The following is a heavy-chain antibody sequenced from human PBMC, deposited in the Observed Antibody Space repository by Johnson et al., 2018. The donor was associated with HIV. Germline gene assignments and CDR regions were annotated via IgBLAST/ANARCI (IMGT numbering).Heavy chain of an antibody. J-gene: IGHJ3*02. CDR3: AKAQTGTTGAFDI. D-gene: IGHD1-7*01. V-gene: IGHV3-9*01. CDR1: GFTFDDYA. CDR2: ISWNSGSI. Sequence: EVQLVESGGALVQPGRSLRLSCAASGFTFDDYAMHWVRQAPGKGLEWVSGISWNSGSIGYADSVKGRFTISRDNAKNSLYLQMNSLRAEDTALYYCAKAQTGTTGAFDIWGQGTMVTVSS.